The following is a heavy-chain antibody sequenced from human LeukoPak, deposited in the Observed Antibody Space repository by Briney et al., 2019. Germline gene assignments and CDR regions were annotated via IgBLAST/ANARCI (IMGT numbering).Heavy chain of an antibody. D-gene: IGHD2-15*01. Sequence: SETLSLTCTVSGGSISSYYWSWIRQPPGKGLEWIGYIYYSGSANYNPSLKSRVTISVDTSKNQFSLKLSSVTAADTAVYYCARERRDCSGDSCYAGLDCWGQGTLVTVSS. CDR2: IYYSGSA. CDR3: ARERRDCSGDSCYAGLDC. J-gene: IGHJ4*02. V-gene: IGHV4-59*01. CDR1: GGSISSYY.